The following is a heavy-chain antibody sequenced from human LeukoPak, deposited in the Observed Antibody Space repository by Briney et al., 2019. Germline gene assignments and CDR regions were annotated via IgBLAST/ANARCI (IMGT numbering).Heavy chain of an antibody. V-gene: IGHV3-53*01. D-gene: IGHD6-19*01. CDR3: ARGGPIAMAGYYFDY. J-gene: IGHJ4*02. CDR2: IHTGGST. Sequence: GGSLRLSCAASGFTVSSNYMSWVRQAPGKGLEWVSIIHTGGSTYYAGSVKGRFTISRDNSKNTLYLQMNSLRAEDTAVYFCARGGPIAMAGYYFDYWGQGTLVTVSS. CDR1: GFTVSSNY.